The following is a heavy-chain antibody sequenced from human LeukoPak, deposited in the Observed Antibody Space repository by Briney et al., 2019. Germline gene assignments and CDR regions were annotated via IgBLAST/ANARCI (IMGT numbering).Heavy chain of an antibody. D-gene: IGHD5-18*01. Sequence: SVKVSCKASGGTFSSYAISWVRQAPGQGLEWMGGNIPIFGTANYAQKFQGRVTITADESTSTAYMELSSLRSEDTAVYYCARVRDTAMADTEYYYYGMDVWGQGTTVTVSS. CDR2: NIPIFGTA. V-gene: IGHV1-69*13. CDR3: ARVRDTAMADTEYYYYGMDV. CDR1: GGTFSSYA. J-gene: IGHJ6*02.